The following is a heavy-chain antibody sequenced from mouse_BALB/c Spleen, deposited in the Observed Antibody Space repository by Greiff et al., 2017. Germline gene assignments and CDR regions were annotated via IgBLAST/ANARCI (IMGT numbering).Heavy chain of an antibody. D-gene: IGHD1-2*01. J-gene: IGHJ4*01. CDR3: ARTFYYGYEGDAMDY. CDR2: IDPANGNT. CDR1: GFNIKDTY. V-gene: IGHV14-3*02. Sequence: VQLQQSGAELVKPGASVKLSCTASGFNIKDTYMHWVKQRPEQGLEWIGRIDPANGNTKYDPKFQGKATITADTSSNTAYLQLSSLTSEDTAVYYCARTFYYGYEGDAMDYWGQGTSGTVSS.